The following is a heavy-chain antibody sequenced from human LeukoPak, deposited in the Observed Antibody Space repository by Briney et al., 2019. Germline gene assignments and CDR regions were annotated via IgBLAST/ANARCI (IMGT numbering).Heavy chain of an antibody. Sequence: GGSLRLSCEASGFTFRNYWMSWVRQAPGKGLECVASINQDGGERYYVASVTGRFTISRDNAQNLVYPQMNTLRPEDTSISYCASRVVFDFWGQGILVTVSS. J-gene: IGHJ4*02. V-gene: IGHV3-7*03. CDR3: ASRVVFDF. CDR2: INQDGGER. CDR1: GFTFRNYW. D-gene: IGHD2-21*01.